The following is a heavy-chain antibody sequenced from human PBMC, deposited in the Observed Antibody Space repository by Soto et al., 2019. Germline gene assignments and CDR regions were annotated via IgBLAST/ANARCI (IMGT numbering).Heavy chain of an antibody. D-gene: IGHD3-3*01. Sequence: QVQLQQWGAGLLKPSETLSLTCAVYGGSFSGYYWNWIRQPPGKGLEWIGEINHSGSTNYNPSLKSRVTISVDTSTNQSSLRLSSVTAADAAVYYCARGRVVNYWGQGTLVTVSS. J-gene: IGHJ4*02. CDR2: INHSGST. CDR3: ARGRVVNY. V-gene: IGHV4-34*01. CDR1: GGSFSGYY.